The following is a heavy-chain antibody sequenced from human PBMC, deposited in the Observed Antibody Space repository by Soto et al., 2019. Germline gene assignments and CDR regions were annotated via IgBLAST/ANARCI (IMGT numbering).Heavy chain of an antibody. CDR1: PFTFRSYS. J-gene: IGHJ4*02. Sequence: QEQMVQSGGGVVQPGRSLRLSCAASPFTFRSYSMHWVRQAPGKGLEWVTSISYDGSKESYADSVKGRFAISRDNSKNTLYLQMNSRRPEDTAVYYCARYCNGGACYSASLDYWGQGTQVTVSS. V-gene: IGHV3-30*09. D-gene: IGHD2-15*01. CDR2: ISYDGSKE. CDR3: ARYCNGGACYSASLDY.